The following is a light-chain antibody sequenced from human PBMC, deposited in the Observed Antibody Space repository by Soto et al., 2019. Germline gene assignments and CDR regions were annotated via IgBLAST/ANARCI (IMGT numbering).Light chain of an antibody. CDR3: NSYTSSNTYV. CDR2: EVS. J-gene: IGLJ1*01. CDR1: SSDVGSYNR. V-gene: IGLV2-18*02. Sequence: LTQPPSVSGSPGQSVTISCTGASSDVGSYNRVSWYQQPPGTAPKLMIYEVSNRPSGVPDRFSGSKSGNTASLTISGLQPEDEADYYCNSYTSSNTYVFGTGTKVTVL.